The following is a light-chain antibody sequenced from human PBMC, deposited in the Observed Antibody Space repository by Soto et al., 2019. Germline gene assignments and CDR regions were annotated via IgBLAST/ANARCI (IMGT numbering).Light chain of an antibody. J-gene: IGKJ4*02. Sequence: DIQLTQSPSSLSASLGDRVTITCRASESVNSWLAWYQQKPGKAPKFLIYTASSLQSGVPSRFSGSGSGTEFTLTISSLQPDDFATYYCLQYKSDSITFGRGTKVDIK. CDR2: TAS. CDR3: LQYKSDSIT. CDR1: ESVNSW. V-gene: IGKV1-5*03.